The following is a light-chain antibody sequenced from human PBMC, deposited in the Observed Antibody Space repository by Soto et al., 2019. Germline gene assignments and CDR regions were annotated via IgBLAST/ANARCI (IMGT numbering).Light chain of an antibody. CDR2: GAS. Sequence: EIVLTQSPGTLSLSPGERATLYCRASQSVSSSYLAWYQQKPGQAPRLLIYGASSRATGIPDRFSGSGSGTDFTLTISSLEPEDFAVYYCQQYNNWPPMYTFGQGTRLEI. J-gene: IGKJ5*01. CDR1: QSVSSSY. CDR3: QQYNNWPPMYT. V-gene: IGKV3-20*01.